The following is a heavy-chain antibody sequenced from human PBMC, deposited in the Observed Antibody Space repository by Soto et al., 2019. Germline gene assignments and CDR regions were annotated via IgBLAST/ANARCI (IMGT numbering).Heavy chain of an antibody. CDR3: ASESTTMVLGFDP. CDR2: IYYSGST. CDR1: GGSVSSGSYY. J-gene: IGHJ5*02. D-gene: IGHD3-10*01. Sequence: SETLSLTCTVSGGSVSSGSYYWSWIRQPPGKGLEWIGYIYYSGSTNYNPSLKSRVTISVDTSKNQFSLKLSSVTAADTAVYYCASESTTMVLGFDPWGQGTLVTVSS. V-gene: IGHV4-61*01.